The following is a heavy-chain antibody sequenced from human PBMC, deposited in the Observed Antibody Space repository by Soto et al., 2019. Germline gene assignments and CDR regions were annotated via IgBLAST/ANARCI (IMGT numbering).Heavy chain of an antibody. CDR2: MYHGGST. Sequence: PSETLSLTCAVSGYSISSGYYCGWLLQPPPKRLQEIRSMYHGGSTYYNQYLNSRVTLSIDMTNNHVSLILNSVIAADTAVYYCARVGPWVPYYYDSSPYTFENGFDPWGQGTLVTVSS. D-gene: IGHD3-22*01. V-gene: IGHV4-38-2*01. J-gene: IGHJ5*02. CDR3: ARVGPWVPYYYDSSPYTFENGFDP. CDR1: GYSISSGYY.